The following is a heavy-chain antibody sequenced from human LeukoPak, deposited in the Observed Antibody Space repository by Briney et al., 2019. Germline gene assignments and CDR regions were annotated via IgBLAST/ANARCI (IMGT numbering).Heavy chain of an antibody. CDR1: GFTFSSYA. Sequence: PGGSLRLSCAASGFTFSSYAMNWVRQAPGKGVEWVSTISGSGGYTYYADSVKGRFTISRDNLNNTLYLQMNSLRAEDTAVYYCAKGPRGGIPYYFDYWGQGTLVTVSS. D-gene: IGHD6-13*01. J-gene: IGHJ4*02. CDR2: ISGSGGYT. V-gene: IGHV3-23*01. CDR3: AKGPRGGIPYYFDY.